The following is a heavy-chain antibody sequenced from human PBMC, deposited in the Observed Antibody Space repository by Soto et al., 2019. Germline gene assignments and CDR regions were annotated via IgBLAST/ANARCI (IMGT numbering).Heavy chain of an antibody. CDR1: GGSIYRSGYY. CDR2: IYYSGNT. V-gene: IGHV4-61*03. CDR3: AYGESYDGYFDS. J-gene: IGHJ4*02. Sequence: PSETLSLTCTVSGGSIYRSGYYWGWIRQPPGRGLEWIGYIYYSGNTNYNPSLKSRVTISVDTSKTHFSLKLSSVTAADTAVYYCAYGESYDGYFDSWGQGALVTVSS. D-gene: IGHD1-26*01.